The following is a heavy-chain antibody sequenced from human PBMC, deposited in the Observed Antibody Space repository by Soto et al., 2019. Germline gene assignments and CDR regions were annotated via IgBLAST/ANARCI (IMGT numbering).Heavy chain of an antibody. Sequence: SDTLALTCAVGCGSFNSYYWGWIRQPPGEGLEWIGEINHSGSTNYNPSLKSRVTISVDTSKNHFSLKLSSVTAADTAVYYCARAFGVVRKHYYYGMDVWGQGTTVTVS. CDR2: INHSGST. CDR3: ARAFGVVRKHYYYGMDV. J-gene: IGHJ6*02. D-gene: IGHD3-3*01. V-gene: IGHV4-34*01. CDR1: CGSFNSYY.